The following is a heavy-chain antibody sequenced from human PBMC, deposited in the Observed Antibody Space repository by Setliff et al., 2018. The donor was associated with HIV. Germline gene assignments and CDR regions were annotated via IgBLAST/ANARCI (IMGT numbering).Heavy chain of an antibody. D-gene: IGHD5-12*01. J-gene: IGHJ5*02. V-gene: IGHV4-4*09. CDR1: GGSISTSY. CDR3: ARTKGWLQFFDH. CDR2: IYISGIT. Sequence: NPSETLSLTCTVSGGSISTSYWNWIRQPPGKGLEWIAYIYISGITNYNPSLKSRVTMSVDTSKNHFSLKLTSLTAADTAVYYCARTKGWLQFFDHWGQGTLVTVSS.